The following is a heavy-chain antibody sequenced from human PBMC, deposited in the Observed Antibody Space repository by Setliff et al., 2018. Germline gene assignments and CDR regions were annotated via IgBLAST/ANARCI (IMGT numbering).Heavy chain of an antibody. CDR2: INHSGST. CDR1: GGSFSGYY. V-gene: IGHV4-34*01. CDR3: ARGWGSGWSKEGAFDI. D-gene: IGHD6-19*01. Sequence: NPSETPSLTCAVYGGSFSGYYWSWLRQPPGKGLEWIGEINHSGSTNYNPSLKSRVTISVDTSKNQFSLKLSSVTAADTAVYYCARGWGSGWSKEGAFDIWGQGTMVTVSS. J-gene: IGHJ3*02.